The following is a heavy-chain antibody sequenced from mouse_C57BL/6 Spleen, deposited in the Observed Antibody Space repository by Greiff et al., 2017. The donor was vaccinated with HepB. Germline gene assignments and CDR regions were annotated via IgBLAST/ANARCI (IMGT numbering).Heavy chain of an antibody. D-gene: IGHD3-1*01. CDR2: INPSSGYT. J-gene: IGHJ2*01. CDR1: GYTFTSYW. V-gene: IGHV1-7*01. Sequence: VQLQQSGAELAKPGASVKLSCKASGYTFTSYWMHWVKQRPGQGLEWIGYINPSSGYTKYNQKFKDKATLTADKSSSTAYMQLSSLPYEDSAVYYCARRAPGIYFHHWGQGPTLTVSS. CDR3: ARRAPGIYFHH.